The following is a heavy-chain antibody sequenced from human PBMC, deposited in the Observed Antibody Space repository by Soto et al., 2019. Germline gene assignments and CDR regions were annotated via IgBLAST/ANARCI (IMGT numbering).Heavy chain of an antibody. CDR3: ARMGNFYYFYMDV. J-gene: IGHJ6*03. Sequence: GGSLRLSCAASGFTVNSNYLSWVRQAPGKGLEWVSVIYSGGSTYYADSVKGRFTISRDNSKNTLYLQMNSLRAEDTAVYYCARMGNFYYFYMDVWGKGTTVTVSS. V-gene: IGHV3-66*01. CDR1: GFTVNSNY. CDR2: IYSGGST. D-gene: IGHD6-13*01.